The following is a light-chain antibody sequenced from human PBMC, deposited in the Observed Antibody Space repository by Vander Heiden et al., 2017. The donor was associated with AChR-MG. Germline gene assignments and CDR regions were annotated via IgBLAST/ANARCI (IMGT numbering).Light chain of an antibody. V-gene: IGLV1-47*01. Sequence: QSVLTHPPSASGPPGQRVTIACSGIRSNIRNNYLYWYQPVPGTPPKLLLYRTNQRPSGVPDRFSGSKSGTAAFLAISGRRTEDEGDYYCAVWDDSLSYAVFGGGTQVTAL. CDR1: RSNIRNNY. J-gene: IGLJ7*02. CDR2: RTN. CDR3: AVWDDSLSYAV.